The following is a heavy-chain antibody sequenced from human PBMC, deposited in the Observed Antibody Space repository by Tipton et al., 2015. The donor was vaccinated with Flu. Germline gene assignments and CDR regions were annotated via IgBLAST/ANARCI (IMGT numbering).Heavy chain of an antibody. Sequence: TLSLTCSVSGDSIGRAYCWGWIRQPPGKGLEWIGNICQSGSTYDNPSLKSRVTISVDRSKNQFSLKLSSVTAADTAVYYCARRRDGYNCFDYWGQGILVTVSS. V-gene: IGHV4-38-2*01. CDR1: GDSIGRAYC. CDR3: ARRRDGYNCFDY. D-gene: IGHD5-24*01. CDR2: ICQSGST. J-gene: IGHJ4*02.